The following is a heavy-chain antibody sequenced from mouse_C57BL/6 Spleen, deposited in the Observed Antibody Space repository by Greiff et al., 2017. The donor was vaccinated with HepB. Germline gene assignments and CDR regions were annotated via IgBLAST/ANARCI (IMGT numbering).Heavy chain of an antibody. J-gene: IGHJ4*01. Sequence: QVQLQQPGAELVKPGASVKLSCKASGYTFTSYWMQWVKQRPGQGLEWIGEIDPSDSYTNYNQKFKGKATLTVDTSSSTAYMQLSSLTSEDSAVYYCARVEGTGPYYAMDYWGQGTSVTVSS. D-gene: IGHD2-14*01. V-gene: IGHV1-50*01. CDR2: IDPSDSYT. CDR3: ARVEGTGPYYAMDY. CDR1: GYTFTSYW.